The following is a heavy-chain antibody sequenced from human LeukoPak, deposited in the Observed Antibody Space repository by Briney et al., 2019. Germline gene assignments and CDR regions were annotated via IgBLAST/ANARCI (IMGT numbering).Heavy chain of an antibody. Sequence: GASVKVSCKASGYTFTSYDINWVRPATGQGLEWMGWMNPNSGNTGYAQKFQGRVTMTRNTSISTAYMELSSLRSEDTAVYYCARGRLYGDYKYFQHWGQGTLVTVSS. J-gene: IGHJ1*01. CDR2: MNPNSGNT. CDR1: GYTFTSYD. D-gene: IGHD4-17*01. CDR3: ARGRLYGDYKYFQH. V-gene: IGHV1-8*01.